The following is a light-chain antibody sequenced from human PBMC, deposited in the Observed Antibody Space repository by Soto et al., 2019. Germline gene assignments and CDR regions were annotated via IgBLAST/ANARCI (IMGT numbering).Light chain of an antibody. J-gene: IGKJ5*01. Sequence: EIVLTQSPATLSLSPGERATLSCRASQSVSSYLAWYQQKPGQAPRLLIYDASNRATGIPARFSGSGSGTDFTLTISSLENEDFAVYYGQQRSNWTITFGQGTRLEIK. CDR1: QSVSSY. CDR2: DAS. V-gene: IGKV3-11*01. CDR3: QQRSNWTIT.